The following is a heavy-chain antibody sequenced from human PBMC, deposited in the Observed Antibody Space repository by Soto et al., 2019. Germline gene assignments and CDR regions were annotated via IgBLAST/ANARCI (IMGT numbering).Heavy chain of an antibody. J-gene: IGHJ4*02. CDR1: GGTFSSYR. CDR2: IVPIYRTA. V-gene: IGHV1-69*13. Sequence: SVKVSCKASGGTFSSYRINWVRQAPGQGLERVGGIVPIYRTADCAQKFQGRVTITADESARTSYMELRSLKSQDTAVYYCVRDSGAKLSSSWGQGTLVTVSS. CDR3: VRDSGAKLSSS. D-gene: IGHD6-13*01.